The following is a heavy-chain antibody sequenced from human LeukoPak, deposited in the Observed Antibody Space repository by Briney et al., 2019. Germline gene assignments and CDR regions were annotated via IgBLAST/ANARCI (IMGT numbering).Heavy chain of an antibody. D-gene: IGHD2-15*01. CDR3: ARGGAAFRSHFDY. V-gene: IGHV3-30*04. Sequence: GGALRLSCAASGFTFGSYAMHWVRQAPGKGLEWVAVISYDGSNKYYADSVKGRFTISRDNSKNTLYLQMNSLRAEDTAVYYCARGGAAFRSHFDYWGQGTLVTVSS. CDR1: GFTFGSYA. CDR2: ISYDGSNK. J-gene: IGHJ4*02.